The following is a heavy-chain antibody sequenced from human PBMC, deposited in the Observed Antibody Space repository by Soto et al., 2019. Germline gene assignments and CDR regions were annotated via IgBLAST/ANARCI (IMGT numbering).Heavy chain of an antibody. D-gene: IGHD2-15*01. CDR2: IRNKANSYST. V-gene: IGHV3-72*01. CDR1: GFTFSDYY. CDR3: ARIDIVEKFDP. Sequence: HPGGSLRLSCAAFGFTFSDYYMDWVRQAPGKGLEWVGRIRNKANSYSTEYAASVKGRFTISRDDSKNSLYLQMNSLKNEDTAVYYCARIDIVEKFDPWGQGTLVTVSS. J-gene: IGHJ5*02.